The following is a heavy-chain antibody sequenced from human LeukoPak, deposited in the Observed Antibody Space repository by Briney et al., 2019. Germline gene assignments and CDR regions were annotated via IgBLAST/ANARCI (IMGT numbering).Heavy chain of an antibody. CDR1: GGTFSSYA. V-gene: IGHV1-69*13. Sequence: GASVRVSCKASGGTFSSYAISWVRQAPGQGLEWMGGIIPIFGTANYAQKFQGRVTITADESTSTAYMELSSLRSEDTAVYYCARTGPYYYDYYSDYWGQGTLVTVSS. J-gene: IGHJ4*02. D-gene: IGHD3-22*01. CDR2: IIPIFGTA. CDR3: ARTGPYYYDYYSDY.